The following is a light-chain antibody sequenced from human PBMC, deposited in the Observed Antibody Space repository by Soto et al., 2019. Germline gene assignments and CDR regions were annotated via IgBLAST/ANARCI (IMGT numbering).Light chain of an antibody. V-gene: IGKV4-1*01. CDR2: WAS. Sequence: DIVVTQSPDSLAVSLGARATINCKSSQSILSISNNKNYLVWYQQKPGQPPKLLISWASTRESGVPDRFSGSGSGTDFTLTISSLQADDVAVYFCQQYFDAPTFGQGTKVEIK. CDR3: QQYFDAPT. CDR1: QSILSISNNKNY. J-gene: IGKJ1*01.